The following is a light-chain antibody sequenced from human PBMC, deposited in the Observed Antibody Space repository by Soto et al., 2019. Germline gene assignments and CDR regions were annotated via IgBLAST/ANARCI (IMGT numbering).Light chain of an antibody. Sequence: DIQMTQSPSSLSASVGDRVTITCRASQSISSYLNWYQQKPGKAPKLLIYAASSLQSGVPSRFSGSGSGTDFTLTINSLQPEDLATYYCQQSYSAPRTFGQGTKVDIK. CDR3: QQSYSAPRT. CDR2: AAS. CDR1: QSISSY. J-gene: IGKJ1*01. V-gene: IGKV1-39*01.